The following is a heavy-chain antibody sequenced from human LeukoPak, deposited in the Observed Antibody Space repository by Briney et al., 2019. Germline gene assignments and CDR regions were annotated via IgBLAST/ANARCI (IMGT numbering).Heavy chain of an antibody. Sequence: GGSLRLSCAASGFTFSEHYMAWLRQAPGKGLEWITYISSSGSTVFYEDSVKGRFTISRDNAQNSLSLQMNSLRVEDTAVYYCARDGFVGAADYWGQGTLVTVSS. CDR2: ISSSGSTV. J-gene: IGHJ4*02. V-gene: IGHV3-11*04. CDR1: GFTFSEHY. D-gene: IGHD6-13*01. CDR3: ARDGFVGAADY.